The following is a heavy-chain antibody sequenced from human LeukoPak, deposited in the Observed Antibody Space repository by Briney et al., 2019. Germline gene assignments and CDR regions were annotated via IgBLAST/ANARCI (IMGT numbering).Heavy chain of an antibody. Sequence: SETLTLTCTVSGGSISSGDYYWSWIRQPPGKGLEWIGYIYYSGSTNYNPSLKSRVTISVDTSKNQFSLKLSSVTAADTAVYYCARVVGKGSGSLYYFDYWGQGTLVTVSS. CDR1: GGSISSGDYY. CDR3: ARVVGKGSGSLYYFDY. V-gene: IGHV4-61*08. CDR2: IYYSGST. J-gene: IGHJ4*02. D-gene: IGHD3-10*01.